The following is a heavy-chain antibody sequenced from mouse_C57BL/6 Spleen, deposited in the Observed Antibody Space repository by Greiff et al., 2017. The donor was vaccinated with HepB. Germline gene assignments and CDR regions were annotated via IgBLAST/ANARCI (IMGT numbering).Heavy chain of an antibody. V-gene: IGHV1-64*01. D-gene: IGHD1-1*01. CDR3: AVYGSSYSYAMDY. J-gene: IGHJ4*01. CDR1: GYTFTSYW. Sequence: VQLQQSGAELVKPGASVKLSCKASGYTFTSYWMHWVKQRPGQGLEWIGMIHPNSGSTNYNEKFKSKATLTVDKSSSTAYMQLSSLTSEDSAVYYCAVYGSSYSYAMDYWGQGTSVTVSS. CDR2: IHPNSGST.